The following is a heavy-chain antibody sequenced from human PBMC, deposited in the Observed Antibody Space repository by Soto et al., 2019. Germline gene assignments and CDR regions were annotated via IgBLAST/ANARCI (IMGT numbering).Heavy chain of an antibody. CDR3: ARSRGTGTYPHLFQP. CDR1: GGSISSGDYY. V-gene: IGHV4-31*03. Sequence: QVQLQESGPGLVKPSQTLSLTCTASGGSISSGDYYWSWMRQHPGKGLEWLGYIYYSGSTYYNPSLKSRGTISVDTSNNQFYLKLSAVTSADTAVYYCARSRGTGTYPHLFQPWGQGTLLTVSS. J-gene: IGHJ1*01. D-gene: IGHD1-26*01. CDR2: IYYSGST.